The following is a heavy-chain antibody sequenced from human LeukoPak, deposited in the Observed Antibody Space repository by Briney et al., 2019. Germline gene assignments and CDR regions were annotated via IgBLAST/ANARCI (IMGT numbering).Heavy chain of an antibody. J-gene: IGHJ2*01. V-gene: IGHV4-59*01. D-gene: IGHD4-11*01. CDR1: GGSISSYY. Sequence: SDTLSLTCTVSGGSISSYYWSLIRQPPGTELESFGYIYYSSSTNYNPSLKSRVTISVDTSKNQFSLKLSSVTAADTAVYYCARDKLQFDLWGRGTLVTVSS. CDR2: IYYSSST. CDR3: ARDKLQFDL.